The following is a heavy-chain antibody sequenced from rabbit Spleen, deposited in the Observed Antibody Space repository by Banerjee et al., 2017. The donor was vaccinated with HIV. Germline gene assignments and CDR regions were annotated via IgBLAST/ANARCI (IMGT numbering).Heavy chain of an antibody. CDR1: GFSFSSNYD. V-gene: IGHV1S36*01. D-gene: IGHD1-1*01. Sequence: EESGGGLVQPEGSLTLICTASGFSFSSNYDMCWVRQSPGKGLEYIGYINAGGSSNYASWVTGRLIISRTTSTVDLKMTSLTAADTATYFCARTKSDTWYFDLWGQGTLAPS. CDR3: ARTKSDTWYFDL. CDR2: INAGGSS. J-gene: IGHJ4*01.